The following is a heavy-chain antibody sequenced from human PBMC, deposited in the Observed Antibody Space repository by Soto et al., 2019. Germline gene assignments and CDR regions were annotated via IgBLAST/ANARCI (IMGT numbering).Heavy chain of an antibody. CDR1: GGSISGSTYH. J-gene: IGHJ5*02. CDR3: VVVAAGS. V-gene: IGHV4-39*01. Sequence: QLQLQGSGPGLVKPSETLSLTCNVSGGSISGSTYHWGWTRQPPGKGLEWIGSIFYTGDTYYNPSLRSRVTISVDTSKNQFSLRLNSVSAADTAVYYCVVVAAGSWGQGTLVTVSS. CDR2: IFYTGDT. D-gene: IGHD2-15*01.